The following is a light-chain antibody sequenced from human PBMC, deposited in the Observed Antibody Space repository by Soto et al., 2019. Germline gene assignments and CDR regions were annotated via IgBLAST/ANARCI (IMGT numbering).Light chain of an antibody. CDR3: VTWDASLRTGV. CDR2: NNK. CDR1: RSNIGNNY. V-gene: IGLV1-51*01. Sequence: QAVLTQPPSVSAAPGQKVTISCSGSRSNIGNNYVAWYQQFPGTVPKLLIYNNKGRHSGTPDRISGSASGTSATLTITGLQTGDEADYFCVTWDASLRTGVIGGGTNMTVL. J-gene: IGLJ3*02.